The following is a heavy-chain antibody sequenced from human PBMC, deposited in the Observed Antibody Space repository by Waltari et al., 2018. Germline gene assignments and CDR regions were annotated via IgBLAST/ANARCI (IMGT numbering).Heavy chain of an antibody. V-gene: IGHV3-66*01. J-gene: IGHJ4*02. CDR3: STRHY. CDR2: IYSGGTT. CDR1: GFTVRNNY. Sequence: EVQLVASGGDLVQPGGSLRLPCAASGFTVRNNYMSWVRQAPGKGLEWVSLIYSGGTTYYADSVKGRFTISRDKSNNTLYLQMNSLRAEDTSVYYCSTRHYWGQGTLVTVSS.